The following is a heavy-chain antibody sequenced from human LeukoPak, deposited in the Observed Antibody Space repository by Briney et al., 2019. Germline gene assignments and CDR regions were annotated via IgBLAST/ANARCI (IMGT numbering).Heavy chain of an antibody. CDR3: ASYCSGGSCYNPSFDY. CDR1: GGSISSGGYY. Sequence: PSQTLSLTCTVSGGSISSGGYYWSWIRQHPGKGLEWIGYIYYSGSTYYNPSLKSRVTISVDTSKNQFSLRLSSVTAADMAVYYCASYCSGGSCYNPSFDYWGQGTLVTVSS. V-gene: IGHV4-31*03. J-gene: IGHJ4*02. CDR2: IYYSGST. D-gene: IGHD2-15*01.